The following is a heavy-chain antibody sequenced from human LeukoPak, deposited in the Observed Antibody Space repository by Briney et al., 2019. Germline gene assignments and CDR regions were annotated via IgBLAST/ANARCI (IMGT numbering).Heavy chain of an antibody. V-gene: IGHV3-66*01. J-gene: IGHJ4*02. CDR1: GFTVSSNY. CDR2: IYSGGST. D-gene: IGHD3-10*01. CDR3: ARESLPYYGSGSYFFDY. Sequence: GGSLRLSCAASGFTVSSNYMSWVRQAPGKGLEWVSVIYSGGSTYYADSVKGRFTISRDNSKNTLYLQMNSLRAVDTAVYYCARESLPYYGSGSYFFDYWGQGTLVTVSS.